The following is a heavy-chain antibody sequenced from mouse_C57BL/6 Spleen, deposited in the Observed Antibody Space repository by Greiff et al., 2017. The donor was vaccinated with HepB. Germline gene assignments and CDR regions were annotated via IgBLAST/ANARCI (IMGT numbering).Heavy chain of an antibody. V-gene: IGHV1-61*01. D-gene: IGHD1-1*01. Sequence: QVHVKQPGAELVRPGSSVKLSCKASGYTFTSYWMDWVKQRPGQGLEWIGNIYPSDSETHYNQKFKDKATLTVDKSSSTAYMQLSSLTSEDSAVYYCARGGGSIPYYYAMDYWGQGTSVTVSS. CDR3: ARGGGSIPYYYAMDY. CDR1: GYTFTSYW. CDR2: IYPSDSET. J-gene: IGHJ4*01.